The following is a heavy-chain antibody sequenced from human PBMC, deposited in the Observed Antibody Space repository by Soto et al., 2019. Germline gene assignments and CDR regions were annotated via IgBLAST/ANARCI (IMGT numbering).Heavy chain of an antibody. V-gene: IGHV3-23*01. CDR3: AERECGSGRKCESGAPAFAY. CDR1: GFTFSNYD. CDR2: VSSSGSST. Sequence: EVQLLESGGDLVQPGGSLRLSCAASGFTFSNYDMSWVRQAPGKGLEWVSSVSSSGSSTYYADSVKGRFTISRDNSKNTLYLQRSSLGPAETAVYHCAERECGSGRKCESGAPAFAYWGQGNLVTVTS. J-gene: IGHJ4*02. D-gene: IGHD2-21*01.